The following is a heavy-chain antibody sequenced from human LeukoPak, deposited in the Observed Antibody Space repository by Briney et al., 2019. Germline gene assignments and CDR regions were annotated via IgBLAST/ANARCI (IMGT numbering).Heavy chain of an antibody. J-gene: IGHJ5*02. CDR2: INPNSGGT. D-gene: IGHD6-13*01. CDR1: GYTFTGYY. V-gene: IGHV1-2*02. CDR3: ATVYSSSWYGNWFDP. Sequence: ASVKVSCKASGYTFTGYYMHWVRQAPGQGLEWMGWINPNSGGTNYAQKFQGRVTMTRDTSISTAYMELSRLRSGDTAVYYCATVYSSSWYGNWFDPWGQGTLVTVSS.